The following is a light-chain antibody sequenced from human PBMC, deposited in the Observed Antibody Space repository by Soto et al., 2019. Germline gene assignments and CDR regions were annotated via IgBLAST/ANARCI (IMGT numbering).Light chain of an antibody. CDR2: GAS. CDR3: QQYNNGPPNT. V-gene: IGKV3-15*01. J-gene: IGKJ5*01. CDR1: RSVNNK. Sequence: EIVMTQSTHPLSVSPGERFTLSCMASRSVNNKVAWYQQKPGQAPRLLIFGASTRATGIPARFSGSGSVTEFTLTISSLQSEDFAVYYCQQYNNGPPNTFGQGTRLEIK.